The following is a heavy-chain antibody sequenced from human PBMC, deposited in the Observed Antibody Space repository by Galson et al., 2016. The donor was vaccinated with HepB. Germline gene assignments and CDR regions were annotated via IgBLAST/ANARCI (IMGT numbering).Heavy chain of an antibody. Sequence: SLRLSCAASGFSVARFAMNWVRQTPDRGLEWVAGINNGGNSYYADSVQGRFIVSRDTSENTVHLQMNGLGAEDAARYFCAKEHPSGGWPAFESWGLGTLVTVSS. CDR2: INNGGNS. V-gene: IGHV3-23*01. CDR3: AKEHPSGGWPAFES. J-gene: IGHJ4*02. CDR1: GFSVARFA. D-gene: IGHD2-15*01.